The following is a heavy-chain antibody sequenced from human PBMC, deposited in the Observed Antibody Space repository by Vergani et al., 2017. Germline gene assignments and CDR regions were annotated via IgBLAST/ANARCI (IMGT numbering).Heavy chain of an antibody. Sequence: QVQLVQSGAEVKKPGASVKVSCRASGYSFSSYDISWVRQATGQGLEWMGWMNPNSGTTGYAQKLQGRVTMTTDTSTSTAYMELRSLRSDDTAVYYCAREQWLPIDYFDYWGQGTLVTVSS. J-gene: IGHJ4*02. V-gene: IGHV1-8*01. CDR3: AREQWLPIDYFDY. CDR1: GYSFSSYD. CDR2: MNPNSGTT. D-gene: IGHD6-19*01.